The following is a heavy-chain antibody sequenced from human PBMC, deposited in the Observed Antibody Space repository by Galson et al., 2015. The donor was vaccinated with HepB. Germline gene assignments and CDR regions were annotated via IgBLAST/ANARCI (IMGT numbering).Heavy chain of an antibody. J-gene: IGHJ4*02. V-gene: IGHV3-21*01. CDR3: ARGYSNFGC. CDR1: GFTFSNYN. D-gene: IGHD3-10*01. Sequence: SLRLSCAASGFTFSNYNMNWVRQAPGKGLEWVSSISSSGSYIYYADSVKGRFTISRDNVKNSLYLQMNSLRAEDTAVYYCARGYSNFGCWGQGTLVTVSS. CDR2: ISSSGSYI.